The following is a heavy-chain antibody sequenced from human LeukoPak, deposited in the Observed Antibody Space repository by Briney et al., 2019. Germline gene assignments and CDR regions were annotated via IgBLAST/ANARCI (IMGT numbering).Heavy chain of an antibody. J-gene: IGHJ4*02. CDR2: INHSGST. D-gene: IGHD3-10*01. CDR3: ARRTTMVRPFDY. V-gene: IGHV4-34*01. Sequence: SETLSLTCAVYGGSFSGYYWSWIRQPPGKGLEWIGEINHSGSTNYNPSLKSRVTISVDTSKNQFSLKLSSVTAADTAVYYCARRTTMVRPFDYWGQGTPVTASS. CDR1: GGSFSGYY.